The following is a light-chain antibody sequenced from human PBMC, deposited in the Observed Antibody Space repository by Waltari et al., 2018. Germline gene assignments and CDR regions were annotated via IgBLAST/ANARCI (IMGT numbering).Light chain of an antibody. Sequence: ELVLTQSPGTLSLSPGETGTLSCRASQSVGKSLGWYQQKPGQAPRLLIYDASTRATGTPDRFSGGGYGTDFSLTISRLEPEDFAVYYCQMYVRLPVTFGQGTKVEI. J-gene: IGKJ1*01. CDR1: QSVGKS. CDR3: QMYVRLPVT. V-gene: IGKV3-20*01. CDR2: DAS.